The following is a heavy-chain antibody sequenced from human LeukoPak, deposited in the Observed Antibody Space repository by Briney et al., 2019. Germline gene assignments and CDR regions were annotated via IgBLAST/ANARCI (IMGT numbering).Heavy chain of an antibody. J-gene: IGHJ3*02. CDR3: ARRYRNFRGYSYGYANAFDI. D-gene: IGHD5-18*01. CDR2: IYHSGST. V-gene: IGHV4-38-2*02. Sequence: SETLSLTCTVSGYSISSGYYWGWIRQPPGKGLEWIGSIYHSGSTYYNPSLKSRVTISVDTSKNQFSLKLSSVTAADTAVYYCARRYRNFRGYSYGYANAFDIWGQGTMVTVSS. CDR1: GYSISSGYY.